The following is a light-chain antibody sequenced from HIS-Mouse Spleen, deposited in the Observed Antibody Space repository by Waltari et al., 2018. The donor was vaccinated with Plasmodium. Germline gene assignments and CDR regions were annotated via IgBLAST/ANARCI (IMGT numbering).Light chain of an antibody. CDR2: KAS. Sequence: IQMTQSPSTLSASVGDRVTITCRASQSISSWLAWYQHKPGKAPKLLIYKASSLESGVPSRFSGSGSGTEFTLTISSLQPDDFATYYCQQYNSYSWTFGQGTKVEIK. V-gene: IGKV1-5*03. J-gene: IGKJ1*01. CDR3: QQYNSYSWT. CDR1: QSISSW.